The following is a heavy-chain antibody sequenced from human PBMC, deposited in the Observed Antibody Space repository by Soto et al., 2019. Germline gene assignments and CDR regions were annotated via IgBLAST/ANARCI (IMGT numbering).Heavy chain of an antibody. J-gene: IGHJ5*02. CDR1: GGSVSSGSYY. V-gene: IGHV4-61*01. CDR3: ARIPVDTYMVNWFDP. CDR2: IYYSGST. Sequence: SETLSLTCTVSGGSVSSGSYYWSWIRQPPGKGLEWIGYIYYSGSTNYNPSLKSRVTISVDTSKNQFSLKLNSVTAADTAVYYCARIPVDTYMVNWFDPWGQGTLVTSPQ. D-gene: IGHD5-18*01.